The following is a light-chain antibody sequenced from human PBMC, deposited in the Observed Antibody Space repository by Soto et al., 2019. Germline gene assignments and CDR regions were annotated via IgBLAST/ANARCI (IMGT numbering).Light chain of an antibody. CDR2: EVT. V-gene: IGLV2-23*02. J-gene: IGLJ1*01. CDR1: ISDVGSYNL. Sequence: QSALTQPASVSGSPGQSITISCTGTISDVGSYNLVSWYQQHPGKAPKLMIYEVTKRPSGVSNRFSGSKSGNTASLTISGLQAEDEADYYCCSYVGSSTLRVFGTGTKLTVL. CDR3: CSYVGSSTLRV.